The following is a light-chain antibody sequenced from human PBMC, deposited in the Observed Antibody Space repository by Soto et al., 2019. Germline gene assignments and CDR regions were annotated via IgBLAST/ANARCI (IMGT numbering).Light chain of an antibody. CDR1: QSVSSSY. V-gene: IGKV3-20*01. CDR2: GAS. Sequence: EIVLTQSPGTLSLSPGERATLSCRASQSVSSSYLAWYQQKPGHAPRLLIYGASSRATGIPDWFSGSGSGTDITITISRLEPEDFALYYCQQYGSSRTFGQGTKVEIK. J-gene: IGKJ1*01. CDR3: QQYGSSRT.